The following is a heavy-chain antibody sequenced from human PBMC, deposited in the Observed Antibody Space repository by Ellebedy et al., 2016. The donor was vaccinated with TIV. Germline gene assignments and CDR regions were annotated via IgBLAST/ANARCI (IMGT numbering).Heavy chain of an antibody. V-gene: IGHV6-1*01. CDR1: GDSVSRDNAA. Sequence: SQTLSLTCAISGDSVSRDNAAWNWTRQSPSRGLEWLGRTYYRSQWSQWYNDYPVSVKSRITINPYTSKNQLSLQLNSMTPEDTAVYYCARAAEYTSSSGMGDWGQGTTVTVSS. D-gene: IGHD6-6*01. J-gene: IGHJ6*02. CDR3: ARAAEYTSSSGMGD. CDR2: TYYRSQWSQWYN.